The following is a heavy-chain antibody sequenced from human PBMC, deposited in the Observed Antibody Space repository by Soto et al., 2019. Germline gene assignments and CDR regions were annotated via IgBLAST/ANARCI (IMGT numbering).Heavy chain of an antibody. D-gene: IGHD3-10*01. V-gene: IGHV3-21*01. Sequence: PGGSLRLSCAASGFTFSSYSMNWVRQAPGKGLEWVSSISSSSSYIYYADSVKGRFTISRDNAKNSLYLQMNSLRAEDTAVYYCARDLMVRGLGFAFDIWGQGTMVTVSS. CDR3: ARDLMVRGLGFAFDI. CDR2: ISSSSSYI. CDR1: GFTFSSYS. J-gene: IGHJ3*02.